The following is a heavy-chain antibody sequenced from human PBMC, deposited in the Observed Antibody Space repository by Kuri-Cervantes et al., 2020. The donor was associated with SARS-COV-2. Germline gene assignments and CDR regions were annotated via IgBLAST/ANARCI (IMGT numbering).Heavy chain of an antibody. CDR2: ISYDGSNK. Sequence: GESLKISCAASGFTFSSYAMHWVRQAPGKGLEWVAVISYDGSNKYYADSVKGRFTISRDNSKNTLYLQMNSLKTEDTAVYYCTTDPYSYEDPWGQGTLVTVSS. V-gene: IGHV3-30*04. CDR1: GFTFSSYA. J-gene: IGHJ5*02. D-gene: IGHD5-18*01. CDR3: TTDPYSYEDP.